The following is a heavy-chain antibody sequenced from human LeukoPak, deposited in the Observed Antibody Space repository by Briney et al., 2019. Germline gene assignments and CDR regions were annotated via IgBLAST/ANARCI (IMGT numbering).Heavy chain of an antibody. D-gene: IGHD3-3*01. CDR2: LNPNSGGT. Sequence: ASVKVSCKASGYTFTGQYMHWVRQAPGQGLEWMGWLNPNSGGTNYAQKFQGRVTMTRDTSISTAYMELSSLRSDDTAVYYCARVLDFWSGSTHYSYDTMDVWGQGTTVTVSS. V-gene: IGHV1-2*02. J-gene: IGHJ6*02. CDR3: ARVLDFWSGSTHYSYDTMDV. CDR1: GYTFTGQY.